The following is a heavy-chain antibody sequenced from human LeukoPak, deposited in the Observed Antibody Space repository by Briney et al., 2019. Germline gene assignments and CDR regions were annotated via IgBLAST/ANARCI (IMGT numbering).Heavy chain of an antibody. D-gene: IGHD3-22*01. Sequence: PSQTLSLTCTVSGDSSSSYYWSWIGQPPGKGLEGSVYIYYSASTNYNPSLKSRVTISVDISKNQFSLKLSSVTAADTAVYYCARDQDYYHSSGYYCVYWGQGTLVTVSS. J-gene: IGHJ4*02. CDR2: IYYSAST. CDR3: ARDQDYYHSSGYYCVY. CDR1: GDSSSSYY. V-gene: IGHV4-59*12.